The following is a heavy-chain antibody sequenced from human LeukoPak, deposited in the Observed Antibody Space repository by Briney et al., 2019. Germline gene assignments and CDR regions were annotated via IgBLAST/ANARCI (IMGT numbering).Heavy chain of an antibody. CDR3: AKVNDYGDYVSFDY. CDR1: GFTFSSYG. CDR2: IRYDGSNK. J-gene: IGHJ4*02. V-gene: IGHV3-30*02. D-gene: IGHD4-17*01. Sequence: GGSLRLSCAASGFTFSSYGMHWVRQAPGKGLEWVAFIRYDGSNKYYADSVKGRFTISRDNSKNTLYLQMNSLRAEDTAVYYCAKVNDYGDYVSFDYWDQGTLVTASS.